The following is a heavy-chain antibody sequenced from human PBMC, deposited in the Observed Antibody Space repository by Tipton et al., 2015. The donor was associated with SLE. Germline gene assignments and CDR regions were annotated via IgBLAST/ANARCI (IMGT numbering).Heavy chain of an antibody. Sequence: TLSLTCTVSGGSISTYYWSWIRQPPGKGLEWIGYISYSGSTHYNPSLKSRVTISVDTSKNQFSLKLSSVTAADTAVYYCAREKGDAYPNLVAFDIWGQGTMVTVSS. D-gene: IGHD3-16*01. CDR3: AREKGDAYPNLVAFDI. J-gene: IGHJ3*02. CDR1: GGSISTYY. V-gene: IGHV4-59*01. CDR2: ISYSGST.